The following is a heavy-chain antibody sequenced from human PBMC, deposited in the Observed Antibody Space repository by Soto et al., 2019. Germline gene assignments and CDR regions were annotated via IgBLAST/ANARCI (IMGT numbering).Heavy chain of an antibody. D-gene: IGHD1-26*01. Sequence: QVQLVESGGGLVKPGGSLRLSCAASGFTFSDYYMSWIRQAPGKGLEWVSYISSSSSYTNYADSVKGRFTISRDNAKNSLYLQMNSLRAEDTAVYYCARDQNPYSGSYSTRDYWGQGTLVTVSS. CDR3: ARDQNPYSGSYSTRDY. CDR2: ISSSSSYT. J-gene: IGHJ4*02. V-gene: IGHV3-11*05. CDR1: GFTFSDYY.